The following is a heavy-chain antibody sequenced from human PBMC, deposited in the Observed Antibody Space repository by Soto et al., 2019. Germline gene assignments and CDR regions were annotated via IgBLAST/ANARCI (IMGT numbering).Heavy chain of an antibody. Sequence: EVQLLESGGGLVQPGGSLRLSCAASGFTFNNYAMTWVRQAPGKGLDWVSAISGGGDTTSYADSVKGRFTVSRDGSTNALYMQMGSPRAEDTALYSSAKGRGGSGSRTPRVDFWGQGTLVTVSS. CDR2: ISGGGDTT. D-gene: IGHD3-10*01. V-gene: IGHV3-23*01. J-gene: IGHJ4*02. CDR1: GFTFNNYA. CDR3: AKGRGGSGSRTPRVDF.